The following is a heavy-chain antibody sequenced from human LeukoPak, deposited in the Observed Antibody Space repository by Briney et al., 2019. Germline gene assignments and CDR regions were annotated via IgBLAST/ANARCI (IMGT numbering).Heavy chain of an antibody. Sequence: ASETLSLTCTVSGGSVNSGSYYWSWIRQPPGKGLEWIGNIYYSGSAYYNPSLKSRVTMSVDTSKNQFSLKLSSVTAADTAVYYCARKPIVNSAWYYFDYWGQGTLVTVSS. CDR1: GGSVNSGSYY. V-gene: IGHV4-39*07. J-gene: IGHJ4*02. CDR3: ARKPIVNSAWYYFDY. D-gene: IGHD3-22*01. CDR2: IYYSGSA.